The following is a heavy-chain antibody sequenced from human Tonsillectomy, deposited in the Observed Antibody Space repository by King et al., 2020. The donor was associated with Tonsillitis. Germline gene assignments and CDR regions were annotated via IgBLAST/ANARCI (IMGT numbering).Heavy chain of an antibody. CDR1: GFSFDDYG. CDR3: SKEGFSDSHNWFDS. Sequence: VQLVESGGGLVQPGRSLRLSCTASGFSFDDYGMGWFRQAPGKRLEWVGFIRSKVYGWTEESAAYLKGRFTISRDDSKSITYLQMNSLKTDDTALYFCSKEGFSDSHNWFDSWGQGTLVTVSS. V-gene: IGHV3-49*03. CDR2: IRSKVYGWTE. J-gene: IGHJ5*01. D-gene: IGHD3-22*01.